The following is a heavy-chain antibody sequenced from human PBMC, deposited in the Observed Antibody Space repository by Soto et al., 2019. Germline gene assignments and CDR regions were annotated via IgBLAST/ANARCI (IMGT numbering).Heavy chain of an antibody. CDR1: GFTVSSNY. V-gene: IGHV3-66*01. D-gene: IGHD2-2*03. Sequence: EVQLVESGGGLVQPGGSLRLSCAASGFTVSSNYMSWVRQAPGKGLEWVSVIYSGGSTYYADSVKGRFTISRDNSKNTLYLQMNRLRAEDTAVYYCARDGYCSSTSCYAPYYYYYMDIWGKGTTVTVSS. CDR2: IYSGGST. CDR3: ARDGYCSSTSCYAPYYYYYMDI. J-gene: IGHJ6*03.